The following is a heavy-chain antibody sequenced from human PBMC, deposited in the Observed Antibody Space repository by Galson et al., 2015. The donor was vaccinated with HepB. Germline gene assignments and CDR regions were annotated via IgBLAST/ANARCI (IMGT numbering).Heavy chain of an antibody. D-gene: IGHD1-20*01. Sequence: SVKVSCKASGYTFTSYYMHWVRQAPGQGLEWMGIINPSGGSTSYAQKFQGRVTMTRDTSTSTVYMELSSLRSEDTAVYYCARRITGTTGGMDVWGQGTTVTVSS. J-gene: IGHJ6*02. CDR3: ARRITGTTGGMDV. V-gene: IGHV1-46*03. CDR1: GYTFTSYY. CDR2: INPSGGST.